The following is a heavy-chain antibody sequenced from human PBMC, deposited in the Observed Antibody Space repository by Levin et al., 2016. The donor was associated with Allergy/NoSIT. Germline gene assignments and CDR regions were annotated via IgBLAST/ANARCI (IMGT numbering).Heavy chain of an antibody. Sequence: WIRQPPGKGLEWIGEINHSGSTNYNPSLKSRVTISVDTSKNQFSLKLSSVTAADTAVYYCARDDLGISWFDPWGQGTLVTVSS. CDR3: ARDDLGISWFDP. CDR2: INHSGST. D-gene: IGHD7-27*01. J-gene: IGHJ5*02. V-gene: IGHV4-34*01.